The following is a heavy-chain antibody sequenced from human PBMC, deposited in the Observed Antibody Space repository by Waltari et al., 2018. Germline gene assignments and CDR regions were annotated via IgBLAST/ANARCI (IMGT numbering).Heavy chain of an antibody. J-gene: IGHJ4*02. Sequence: QVQLVESGGGVVQPGRSLRLSCAASGFTFSSYGMHWVRQAPGKGLEWVAVISYDGSNKYYADSVKGRFTISRDNSKNTLYLQMNSLRAEDTAVYYCARVRADIDYWGQGTLVTVSS. CDR2: ISYDGSNK. V-gene: IGHV3-30*03. CDR3: ARVRADIDY. D-gene: IGHD6-13*01. CDR1: GFTFSSYG.